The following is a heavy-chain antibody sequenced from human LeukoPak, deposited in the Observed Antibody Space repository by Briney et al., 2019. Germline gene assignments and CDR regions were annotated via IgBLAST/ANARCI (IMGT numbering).Heavy chain of an antibody. D-gene: IGHD3-22*01. J-gene: IGHJ4*02. CDR2: IYYSGST. CDR1: GGSISSSSYY. CDR3: ARERLLGSSGYYYGLFDY. Sequence: SETLSLTCTVSGGSISSSSYYWGWIRQPPGKGLEWIGSIYYSGSTYYNPSLKSRVTISVDTSKNQFSLKLSSVTAADTAVYYCARERLLGSSGYYYGLFDYWGQGTLVTVSS. V-gene: IGHV4-39*07.